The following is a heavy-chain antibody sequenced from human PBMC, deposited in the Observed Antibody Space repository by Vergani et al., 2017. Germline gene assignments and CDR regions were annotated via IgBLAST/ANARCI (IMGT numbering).Heavy chain of an antibody. CDR2: ISYDGSNK. CDR3: ARDLSVGSYCSSTSCYTGFDY. D-gene: IGHD2-2*02. CDR1: GFTFSSYA. Sequence: QVQLVESGGGVVQPGRSLRLSCAASGFTFSSYAMHWVRQAPGKGLEWVAVISYDGSNKYYADSVKGRFTISRDNSKNTLYLQMNSLRAEDTAVYYCARDLSVGSYCSSTSCYTGFDYWGQGTLVTVSS. J-gene: IGHJ4*02. V-gene: IGHV3-30-3*01.